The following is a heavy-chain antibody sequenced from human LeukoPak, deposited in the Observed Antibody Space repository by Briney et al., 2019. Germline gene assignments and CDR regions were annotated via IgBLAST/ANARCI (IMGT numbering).Heavy chain of an antibody. Sequence: SETLSLTCAVYGGSLSGYYWSWIRQPPGKGLEWIGEINHSGSTNYNPSLKSRVTISVDTSKNQFSLKLSSVTAADTAVYYCARYLAAGYFDLWGRGTLVTVSS. D-gene: IGHD6-25*01. CDR3: ARYLAAGYFDL. V-gene: IGHV4-34*01. J-gene: IGHJ2*01. CDR2: INHSGST. CDR1: GGSLSGYY.